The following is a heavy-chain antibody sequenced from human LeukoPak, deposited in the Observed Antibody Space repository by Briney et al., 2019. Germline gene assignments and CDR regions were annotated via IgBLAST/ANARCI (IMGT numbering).Heavy chain of an antibody. D-gene: IGHD2-2*01. CDR3: ARGLTWDIVVVPAAGEDWFDP. Sequence: ASVKVSCKASRYTFTGYYMHWVRQAPGQGLEWMGWINPNSGGTNYAQKFQGRVTMTRDTSISTAYMELSRLRSDDTAEYYCARGLTWDIVVVPAAGEDWFDPWGQGTLVTVSS. V-gene: IGHV1-2*02. CDR1: RYTFTGYY. CDR2: INPNSGGT. J-gene: IGHJ5*02.